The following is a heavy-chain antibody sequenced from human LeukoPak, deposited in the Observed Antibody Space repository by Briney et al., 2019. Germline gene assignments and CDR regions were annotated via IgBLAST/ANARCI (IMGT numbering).Heavy chain of an antibody. J-gene: IGHJ4*02. D-gene: IGHD6-13*01. CDR2: IWYDGSNK. CDR1: GFTFSSYA. V-gene: IGHV3-33*08. Sequence: GGSLRLSCAASGFTFSSYAMHWVRQAPGKGLEWVAVIWYDGSNKYYADSVKGRFTISRDNSKNTLYLQMNSLRAEDTAVYYCARDFGGSSSLFDYWGQGTLVTVSS. CDR3: ARDFGGSSSLFDY.